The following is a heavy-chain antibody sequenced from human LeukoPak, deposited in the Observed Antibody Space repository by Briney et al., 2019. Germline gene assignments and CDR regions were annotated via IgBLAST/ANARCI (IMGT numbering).Heavy chain of an antibody. D-gene: IGHD3-22*01. Sequence: SETLSLTCTVSGGSISSYYWSWIRQPPGKGLEWIGYIYYSGSTNYNPSLKSRVTISVDTSKNQFSLKLSSVTAADTAVYYCARGDGYYYDSSGYYFFDYWGQGTLVTVSS. V-gene: IGHV4-59*01. CDR2: IYYSGST. J-gene: IGHJ4*02. CDR1: GGSISSYY. CDR3: ARGDGYYYDSSGYYFFDY.